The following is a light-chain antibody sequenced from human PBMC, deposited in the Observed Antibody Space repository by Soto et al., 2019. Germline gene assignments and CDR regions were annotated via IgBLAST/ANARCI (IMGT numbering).Light chain of an antibody. J-gene: IGKJ1*01. CDR2: DAS. V-gene: IGKV1-5*01. CDR3: RRPPGT. CDR1: QTISTW. Sequence: DMEVPRCCPKVPGCVGDRGTITCRASQTISTWMAWYQQKPGKAPKLLVYDASTLQSGVASRFRGSGSGTEFPLTISTRQPDDFVIDYGRRPPGTLGQGTKVDIK.